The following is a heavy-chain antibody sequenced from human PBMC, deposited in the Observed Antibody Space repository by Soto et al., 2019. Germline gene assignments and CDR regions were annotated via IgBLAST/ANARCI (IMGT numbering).Heavy chain of an antibody. D-gene: IGHD2-15*01. CDR1: GYTFTDFG. V-gene: IGHV1-18*01. Sequence: GASVKVSCKASGYTFTDFGVSWVRQAPGQGLEWMGWISPYNDDTKYTQKLQGRVTMTTDTSTGTAFMELRSLRSDDTAVYYCAREYCSGGIYYGVDHWGQGTLVTVSS. CDR2: ISPYNDDT. CDR3: AREYCSGGIYYGVDH. J-gene: IGHJ4*02.